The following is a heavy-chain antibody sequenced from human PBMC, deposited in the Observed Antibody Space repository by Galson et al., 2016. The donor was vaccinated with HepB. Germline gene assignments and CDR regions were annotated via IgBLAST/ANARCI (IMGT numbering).Heavy chain of an antibody. CDR3: HVWFGESRYGVDV. Sequence: SLRLSCAASGFTSCSYWMHWARQAPGKGLVWVSRISSDGSKTTYADSVKGRFTISRDNAKNTLSLQMNSLRVEDTAVYYCHVWFGESRYGVDVWGQGTTVTVSS. CDR2: ISSDGSKT. V-gene: IGHV3-74*01. CDR1: GFTSCSYW. J-gene: IGHJ6*02. D-gene: IGHD3-10*01.